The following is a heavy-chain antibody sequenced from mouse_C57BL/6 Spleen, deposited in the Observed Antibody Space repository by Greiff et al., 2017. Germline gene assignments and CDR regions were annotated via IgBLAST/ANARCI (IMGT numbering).Heavy chain of an antibody. CDR1: GFSLTSYG. CDR2: IWSGGST. V-gene: IGHV2-2*01. D-gene: IGHD1-1*01. CDR3: ARNRGYYGRGYFDV. J-gene: IGHJ1*03. Sequence: VKLLESGPGLVQPSQSLSITCTVSGFSLTSYGVHWVRQSPGKGLEWLGVIWSGGSTDYNAAFISRLSISKDNSKSQVFFKMNSLQADDTAIYYCARNRGYYGRGYFDVWGTGTTVTVSS.